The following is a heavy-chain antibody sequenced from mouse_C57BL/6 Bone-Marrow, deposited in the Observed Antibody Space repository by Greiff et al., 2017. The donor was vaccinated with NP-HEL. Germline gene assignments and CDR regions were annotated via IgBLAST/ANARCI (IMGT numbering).Heavy chain of an antibody. CDR2: IDPSGSYT. CDR3: AGVWGDYWYFGV. CDR1: GYTFTSYW. V-gene: IGHV1-50*01. Sequence: QVQLQQPGAELVKPGASVKLSCKASGYTFTSYWMQWVKQRPGQGLEWIGEIDPSGSYTNYNQKFKGKATLTVDTSSSTAYMQLSSLTSEDSAVYYWAGVWGDYWYFGVWGTGTTVTVSA. J-gene: IGHJ1*03.